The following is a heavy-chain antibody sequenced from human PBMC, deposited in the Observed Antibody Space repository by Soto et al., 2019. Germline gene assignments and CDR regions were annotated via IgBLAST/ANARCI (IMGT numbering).Heavy chain of an antibody. D-gene: IGHD1-1*01. CDR3: ARAHRGSDRYILEHFDP. J-gene: IGHJ5*02. CDR1: GDSVSSNGAT. Sequence: SQTLSLTCAISGDSVSSNGATWNWIRQSPSRGLEWLGRTYYRSKWYNDYAISVKSRITINPDTSTNQFSLRLNSVIPGDTAVYYCARAHRGSDRYILEHFDPWGQGTRVTIAS. CDR2: TYYRSKWYN. V-gene: IGHV6-1*01.